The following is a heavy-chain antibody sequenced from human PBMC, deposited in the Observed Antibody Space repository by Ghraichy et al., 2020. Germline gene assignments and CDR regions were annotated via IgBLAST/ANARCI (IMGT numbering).Heavy chain of an antibody. CDR1: GYTLTELS. CDR3: ATGVVPAAIPGHTSYYYYMDV. CDR2: FDPEDGET. V-gene: IGHV1-24*01. Sequence: ASVKVSCKVSGYTLTELSMHWVRQAPGKGLEWMGGFDPEDGETIYAQKFQGRVTMTEDTSTDTAYMELSSLRSEDTAVYYCATGVVPAAIPGHTSYYYYMDVWGKGTTVTVSS. D-gene: IGHD2-2*02. J-gene: IGHJ6*03.